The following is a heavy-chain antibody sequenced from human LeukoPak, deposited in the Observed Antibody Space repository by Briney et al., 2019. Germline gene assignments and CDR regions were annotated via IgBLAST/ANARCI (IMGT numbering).Heavy chain of an antibody. CDR1: GGSFSGYY. D-gene: IGHD4-23*01. CDR2: INDSGIT. J-gene: IGHJ5*02. Sequence: PSETLSLTCAVYGGSFSGYYWSWIRQPPGKGLEWIGEINDSGITNYNASLKSRVTISIDTSKSQFSLKLSSVTAADTAVYYCARRSGYGGGAAWNLWGQGTLVTGSS. CDR3: ARRSGYGGGAAWNL. V-gene: IGHV4-34*01.